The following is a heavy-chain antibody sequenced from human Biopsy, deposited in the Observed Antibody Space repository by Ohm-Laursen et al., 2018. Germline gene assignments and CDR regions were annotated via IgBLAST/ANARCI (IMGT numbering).Heavy chain of an antibody. CDR3: ATKLTGYFHH. J-gene: IGHJ1*01. Sequence: SSVKVSCKSPGGTFSNYGVNWVRQAPGQGLEWLGGNIPILGTGNYAHQFQDRVTVVADTSTSTATMELRSLRSDDTAVYYCATKLTGYFHHWGQGTLVIVSS. CDR1: GGTFSNYG. D-gene: IGHD3-9*01. CDR2: NIPILGTG. V-gene: IGHV1-69*06.